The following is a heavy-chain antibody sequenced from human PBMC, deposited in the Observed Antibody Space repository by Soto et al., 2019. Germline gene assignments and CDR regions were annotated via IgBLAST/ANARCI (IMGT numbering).Heavy chain of an antibody. CDR2: IGSGGDT. D-gene: IGHD3-9*01. Sequence: EVQLVESGGGLVQPGGSLRLSCAASGFTLSSYDIHWVRQATGEGLAWVSGIGSGGDTHYADSVKGRFIISREDGKNSLYLQMNNLRVGDTAVYYCTRKTPPTGMEGWGQGATVNVSS. CDR3: TRKTPPTGMEG. CDR1: GFTLSSYD. V-gene: IGHV3-13*01. J-gene: IGHJ6*02.